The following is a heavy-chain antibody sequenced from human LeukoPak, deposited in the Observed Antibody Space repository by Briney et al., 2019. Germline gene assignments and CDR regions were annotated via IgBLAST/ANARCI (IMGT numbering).Heavy chain of an antibody. D-gene: IGHD3-9*01. CDR1: GGPISSSSYY. V-gene: IGHV4-39*01. J-gene: IGHJ6*02. CDR3: ARLRAYYDILTGYYHYYYYYGMDV. CDR2: IYYSGST. Sequence: PSETLSLTCTVSGGPISSSSYYWGWIRQPPGKGLEWIGSIYYSGSTYYNQSLKSRVTISVDTSKNQFSLKLSSVTAADTAVYYCARLRAYYDILTGYYHYYYYYGMDVWGQGTTVTVSS.